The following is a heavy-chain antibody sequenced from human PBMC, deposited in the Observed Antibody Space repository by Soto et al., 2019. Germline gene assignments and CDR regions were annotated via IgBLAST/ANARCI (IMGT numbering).Heavy chain of an antibody. CDR1: GYSFTSYW. CDR2: IDPSDSYT. Sequence: GESLKISCKGSGYSFTSYWISWVRQMPGKGLEWMGRIDPSDSYTNDSPSFQGHVTISADKSISTAYLQWSSLKASDTAMYYWAAKLPSYYYGMDVWGQGTTVTVS. CDR3: AAKLPSYYYGMDV. D-gene: IGHD1-7*01. J-gene: IGHJ6*02. V-gene: IGHV5-10-1*01.